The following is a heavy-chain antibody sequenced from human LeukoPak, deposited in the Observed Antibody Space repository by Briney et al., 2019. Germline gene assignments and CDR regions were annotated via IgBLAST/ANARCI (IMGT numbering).Heavy chain of an antibody. Sequence: GGSLRLSCAASGFTFSSYWMHWVRQAPGKGLEWVSVIYSGGSTYYADSVKGRFTISRDNSKNTLYLQMNSLGAEDTAVYYCARVGTYYDYVWGSYSYYFDYWGQGTLVTVSS. CDR3: ARVGTYYDYVWGSYSYYFDY. J-gene: IGHJ4*02. D-gene: IGHD3-16*01. CDR2: IYSGGST. V-gene: IGHV3-66*01. CDR1: GFTFSSYW.